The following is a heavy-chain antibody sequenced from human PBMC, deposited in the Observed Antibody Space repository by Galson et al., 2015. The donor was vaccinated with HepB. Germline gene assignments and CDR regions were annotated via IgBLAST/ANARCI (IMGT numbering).Heavy chain of an antibody. CDR1: GYTFTSYY. CDR2: INPSGGST. D-gene: IGHD5-12*01. J-gene: IGHJ5*02. Sequence: SVKVSCKASGYTFTSYYMHWVRQAPGQGLEWMGIINPSGGSTSYAQKFQGRVTMTRDTSTSTVYMELSSLRSEDTAVYYCARDGRGWDIVATRNWFDPWGQGTLVTVSS. V-gene: IGHV1-46*01. CDR3: ARDGRGWDIVATRNWFDP.